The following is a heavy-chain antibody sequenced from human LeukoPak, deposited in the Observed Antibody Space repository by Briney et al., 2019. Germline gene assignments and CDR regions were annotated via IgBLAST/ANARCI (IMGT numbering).Heavy chain of an antibody. J-gene: IGHJ4*02. Sequence: PETLSLTCAVSGYSISSGDYWGWIRQPPGKGLEWIGSIFNSGSTYYNPSLKSRVTISADTSKRHFSLKLSSVTAADTAVYYCARNRSEPLGNGGSFDYWGQGTLVTVSS. CDR3: ARNRSEPLGNGGSFDY. D-gene: IGHD3-16*01. CDR1: GYSISSGDY. V-gene: IGHV4-38-2*01. CDR2: IFNSGST.